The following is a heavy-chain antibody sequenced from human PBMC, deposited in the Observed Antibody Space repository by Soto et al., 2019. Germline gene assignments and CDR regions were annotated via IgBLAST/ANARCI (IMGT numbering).Heavy chain of an antibody. V-gene: IGHV3-30*18. CDR2: ISYDGSNK. J-gene: IGHJ6*02. CDR3: AKSDYGDYSHHRGYYGMDA. D-gene: IGHD4-17*01. Sequence: QVQLVESGGGVVQPGRSLRLSCAASGFTFSSYGMHWVRQAPGKGLEWVAVISYDGSNKYYADSVKGRFTISRDNSKNTLYLQMNSLRAEDTAVYYCAKSDYGDYSHHRGYYGMDAWGQGTTVTVSS. CDR1: GFTFSSYG.